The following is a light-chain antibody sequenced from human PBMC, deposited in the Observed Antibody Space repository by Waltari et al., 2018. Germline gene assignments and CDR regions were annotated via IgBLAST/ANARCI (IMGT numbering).Light chain of an antibody. CDR3: QQYNTYSRT. CDR2: GAS. CDR1: QSLSNW. V-gene: IGKV1-5*01. Sequence: DIQMTQSPSTLSASIGDRVTITCRASQSLSNWLAWYQQKPGKAPKLLVYGASSLESGVPSRFSGSGSGTEFTLTINSLQPDDFATDYCQQYNTYSRTFGQGTTVEVK. J-gene: IGKJ1*01.